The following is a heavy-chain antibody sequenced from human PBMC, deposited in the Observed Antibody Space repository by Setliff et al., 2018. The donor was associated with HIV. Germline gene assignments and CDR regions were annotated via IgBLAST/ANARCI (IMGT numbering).Heavy chain of an antibody. Sequence: PSETLSLTCAVYGGSFSGYYWSWVRQPPGKGLEWIGEINHGGSTNYNPSLKSRVTISVDTSKNQFYLRLSSVTAADTAVYYCARHGSNWFDPWGQGTQVTVSS. CDR3: ARHGSNWFDP. CDR1: GGSFSGYY. CDR2: INHGGST. D-gene: IGHD3-10*01. V-gene: IGHV4-34*01. J-gene: IGHJ5*02.